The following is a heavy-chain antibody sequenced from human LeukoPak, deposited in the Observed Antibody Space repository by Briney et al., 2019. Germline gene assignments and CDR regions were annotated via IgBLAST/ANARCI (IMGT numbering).Heavy chain of an antibody. Sequence: GGSLRLSCAASGFAFGSYSMNWVRQAPGKGLEWVSSISSGSSFKYYADSVKGRFTISRDNAKNSLYLQMNSLRAEDTAVYYCARVYFGSGSLNFDYWGQGTLVTVSS. CDR2: ISSGSSFK. V-gene: IGHV3-21*01. CDR1: GFAFGSYS. D-gene: IGHD3-10*01. J-gene: IGHJ4*02. CDR3: ARVYFGSGSLNFDY.